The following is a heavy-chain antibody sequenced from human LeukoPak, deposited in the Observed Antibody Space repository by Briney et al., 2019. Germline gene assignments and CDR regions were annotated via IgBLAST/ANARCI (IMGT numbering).Heavy chain of an antibody. J-gene: IGHJ4*02. CDR3: ASRYFDWSKGAFDY. CDR1: GGSISSYY. CDR2: IYYSGST. D-gene: IGHD3-9*01. V-gene: IGHV4-59*12. Sequence: SETLSLTCTVSGGSISSYYWSWVRQPPGKGLEWIGYIYYSGSTNYNPSLKSRVTISVDTSKNQFSLKLSSVTAADTAVYYCASRYFDWSKGAFDYWGQGTLVTVSS.